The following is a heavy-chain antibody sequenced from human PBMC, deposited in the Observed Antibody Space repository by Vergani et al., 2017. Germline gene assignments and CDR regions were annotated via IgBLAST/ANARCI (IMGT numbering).Heavy chain of an antibody. D-gene: IGHD4-11*01. CDR2: IYSGGST. CDR1: GFTVSSNY. J-gene: IGHJ4*02. CDR3: ARDWVVTTARPIQSGDDY. Sequence: EVQLVESGGGLVQPGGSLRLSCAASGFTVSSNYMSWVRQAPGKGLEWVSVIYSGGSTYYADSVKGRFTISRDNSKNTLYLQMNSLRAEDTAVYYCARDWVVTTARPIQSGDDYWGQGTLVTVSS. V-gene: IGHV3-66*01.